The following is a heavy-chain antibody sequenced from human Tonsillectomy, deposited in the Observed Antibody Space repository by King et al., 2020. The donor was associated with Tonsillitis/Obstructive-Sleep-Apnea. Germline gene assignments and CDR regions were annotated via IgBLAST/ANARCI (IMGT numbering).Heavy chain of an antibody. CDR3: ARDGLYCGSTSCYADWFDH. Sequence: QLVQSGAEVKKPGASVKVSCKASGYSFTGYYMHWVRQAPGQGLEWMGRINPNSGATNYAQKFQGRVTMTRDTSISTVYMELSRVRSDDTAVYFCARDGLYCGSTSCYADWFDHWGQGTLVTVSS. V-gene: IGHV1-2*06. J-gene: IGHJ5*02. CDR2: INPNSGAT. D-gene: IGHD2-2*01. CDR1: GYSFTGYY.